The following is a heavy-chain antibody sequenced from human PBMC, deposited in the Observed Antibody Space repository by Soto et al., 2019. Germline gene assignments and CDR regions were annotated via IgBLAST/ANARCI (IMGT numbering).Heavy chain of an antibody. V-gene: IGHV3-23*01. Sequence: GGSLRLSCAASGFTFSSYAMSWVRQAPGKGLEWVSAISGSGGSTYYADSVKGRFTISRDNSKNTLYLQMNSLRAEDTAVYYCAKGETSDYYDSSGYLYYFDYWGQGTLVTVSS. CDR3: AKGETSDYYDSSGYLYYFDY. CDR1: GFTFSSYA. CDR2: ISGSGGST. J-gene: IGHJ4*02. D-gene: IGHD3-22*01.